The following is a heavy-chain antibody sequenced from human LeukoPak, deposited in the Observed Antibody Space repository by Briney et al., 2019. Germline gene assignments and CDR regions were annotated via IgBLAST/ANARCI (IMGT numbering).Heavy chain of an antibody. CDR3: ARDRGGYSGYDYYFDY. CDR1: GGSVSSGSYY. J-gene: IGHJ4*02. V-gene: IGHV4-61*01. CDR2: IYYSGST. D-gene: IGHD5-12*01. Sequence: SETLSLTCTVSGGSVSSGSYYWSWIRQPPGKGLEWIGYIYYSGSTNCNPSLKSRVTISVDSSKNQFSLKLSSVTAADTAVYYCARDRGGYSGYDYYFDYWGQGSLVTVSS.